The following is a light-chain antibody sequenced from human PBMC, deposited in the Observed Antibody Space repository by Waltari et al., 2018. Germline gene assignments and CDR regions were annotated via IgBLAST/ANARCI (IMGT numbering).Light chain of an antibody. V-gene: IGKV3-20*01. CDR1: QSVSNNF. J-gene: IGKJ4*01. Sequence: EIVLTQSPGTLSLSPGERATLPCRARQSVSNNFLNWYQQKPGQAPRLLIYGASSRATGIPDRFSGSGSGTDFTLTISRLEPEDFAAYYCQQYDSIVLTFGGGTKVEI. CDR2: GAS. CDR3: QQYDSIVLT.